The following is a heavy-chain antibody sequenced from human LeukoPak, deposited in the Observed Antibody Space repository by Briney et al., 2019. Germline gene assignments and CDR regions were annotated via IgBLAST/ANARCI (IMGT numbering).Heavy chain of an antibody. CDR3: AGFTFFRGVITFDY. V-gene: IGHV4-38-2*02. CDR1: GYSISSGYY. D-gene: IGHD3-10*01. CDR2: IYHSGGT. Sequence: SETLSLTCTVSGYSISSGYYWGWIRQPPGKGLEWIGSIYHSGGTYYNPSLRSRVSISVDTSKNQFSLKLSSVTAADTAVYSCAGFTFFRGVITFDYWGQGTLVTVSS. J-gene: IGHJ4*02.